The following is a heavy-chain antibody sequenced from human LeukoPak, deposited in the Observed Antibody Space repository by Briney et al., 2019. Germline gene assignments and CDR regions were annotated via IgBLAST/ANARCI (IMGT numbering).Heavy chain of an antibody. CDR2: ISSSSSTI. D-gene: IGHD1-20*01. CDR3: AKGEDNWNPPAFDY. V-gene: IGHV3-48*04. CDR1: GFTFSSYS. Sequence: RPGGSLRLSCAASGFTFSSYSMNWVRQAPGKGLEWVSYISSSSSTIYYADSVKGRFTISRDNAKNSLYLQMNSLRAEDTAVYYCAKGEDNWNPPAFDYWGQGTLATVSS. J-gene: IGHJ4*02.